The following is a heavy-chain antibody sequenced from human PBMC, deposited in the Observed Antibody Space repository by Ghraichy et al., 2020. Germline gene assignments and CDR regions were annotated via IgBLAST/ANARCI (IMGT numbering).Heavy chain of an antibody. CDR1: GFTFSSYS. CDR3: ARGEQWLVRDYYYGMDV. CDR2: ISSSSSYI. V-gene: IGHV3-21*01. D-gene: IGHD6-19*01. J-gene: IGHJ6*02. Sequence: GGSLRLSCAASGFTFSSYSMNWVRQAPGKGLEWVSSISSSSSYIYYADSVKGRFTISRDNAKNSLYLQMNSLRAEDTAVYYCARGEQWLVRDYYYGMDVWGQGTTVTVSS.